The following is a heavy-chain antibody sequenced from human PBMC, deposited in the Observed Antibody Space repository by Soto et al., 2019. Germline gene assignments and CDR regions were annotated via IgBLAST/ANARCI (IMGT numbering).Heavy chain of an antibody. CDR3: AKDLGNTAMVFDY. CDR1: GFTFSSYG. D-gene: IGHD5-18*01. Sequence: QVQLVESGGGVVQPGRSLRLSCAASGFTFSSYGMHWVRQAPGKGLEWVAVISYDGSNKYYADSVKGRFTISRDNSKNTLYLQMNSLIAVDTAVYYCAKDLGNTAMVFDYWGQGTLVTVSS. V-gene: IGHV3-30*18. CDR2: ISYDGSNK. J-gene: IGHJ4*02.